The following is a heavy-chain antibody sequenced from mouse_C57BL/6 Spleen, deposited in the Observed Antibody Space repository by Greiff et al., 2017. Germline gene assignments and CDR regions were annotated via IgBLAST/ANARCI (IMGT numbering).Heavy chain of an antibody. V-gene: IGHV1-55*01. CDR2: IYPGSGST. J-gene: IGHJ2*01. CDR3: ARRHYGSSYDY. CDR1: GYTFTSYW. Sequence: QVQLQQPGAELVKPGASVKMSCKASGYTFTSYWITWVKQRPGQGLEWIGDIYPGSGSTNYNEKFKSKATLTVDTSPSTAYMQLSSLTSEDSAVYYCARRHYGSSYDYWGQGTTLTVSS. D-gene: IGHD1-1*01.